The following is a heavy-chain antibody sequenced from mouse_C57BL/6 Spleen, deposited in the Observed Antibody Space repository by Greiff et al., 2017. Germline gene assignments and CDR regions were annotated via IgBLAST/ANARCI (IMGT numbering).Heavy chain of an antibody. CDR3: ARQYSNYESYAMDY. J-gene: IGHJ4*01. Sequence: EVQLQQSGPELVKPGASVKIPCKASGYTFTDYNMDWVKQSHGKSLEWIGDINPNNGGTIYNQKFKGKATLTVDKSSSTAYMELRSLTSEDTAVYYCARQYSNYESYAMDYWGQGTSVTVSS. CDR2: INPNNGGT. D-gene: IGHD2-5*01. CDR1: GYTFTDYN. V-gene: IGHV1-18*01.